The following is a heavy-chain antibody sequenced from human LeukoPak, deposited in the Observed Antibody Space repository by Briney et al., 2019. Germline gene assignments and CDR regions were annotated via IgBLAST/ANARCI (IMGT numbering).Heavy chain of an antibody. CDR2: INWNGGST. V-gene: IGHV3-20*04. CDR1: GFTFDDYG. D-gene: IGHD1-26*01. J-gene: IGHJ4*02. CDR3: ARGSSGSSRGNVVY. Sequence: GVSLRLSCAASGFTFDDYGMSWVRQAPGKGLEWVSGINWNGGSTGYADSVKGRFTISRDNAKNSLYLEMNSLRAEDTALYYCARGSSGSSRGNVVYRGPGTLVTVSS.